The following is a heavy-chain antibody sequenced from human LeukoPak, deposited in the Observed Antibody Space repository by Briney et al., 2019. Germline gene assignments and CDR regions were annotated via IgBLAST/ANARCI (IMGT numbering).Heavy chain of an antibody. V-gene: IGHV4-39*01. J-gene: IGHJ4*02. CDR2: IYYSGST. CDR1: GGSISSSSYY. CDR3: ARHLPRRSGCDTGGGFDY. Sequence: SETLSLTCTVSGGSISSSSYYWGWIRHPPGKGLEWVGSIYYSGSTYYNPSLKSRVTISVDTSKNQFSLKLSSVTAADTAVYYCARHLPRRSGCDTGGGFDYWGQGTLVTVSS. D-gene: IGHD3-3*01.